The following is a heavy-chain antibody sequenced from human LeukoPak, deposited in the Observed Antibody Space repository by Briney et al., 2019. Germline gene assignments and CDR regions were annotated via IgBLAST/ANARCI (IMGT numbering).Heavy chain of an antibody. CDR3: ATQRGSYLWGTDFDY. D-gene: IGHD3-16*01. J-gene: IGHJ4*02. Sequence: ASVKVSSKDSGYTFTVYYMHWVPQAPGQGREWMGWINPNSGDTKFAREFQGRVTMTRDTSISTAYMGLSRLRSDDTAVYYCATQRGSYLWGTDFDYWGQGTLVTVSS. CDR2: INPNSGDT. V-gene: IGHV1-2*02. CDR1: GYTFTVYY.